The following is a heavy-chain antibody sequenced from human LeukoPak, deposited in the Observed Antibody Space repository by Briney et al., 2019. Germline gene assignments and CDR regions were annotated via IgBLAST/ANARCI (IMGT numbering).Heavy chain of an antibody. V-gene: IGHV1-8*01. CDR3: ARKFLGSRGYYFDY. Sequence: ASVKVSCKASGYTFTSYDINWVRQATGQGLEWMGWMNPNTGNTGYAQRFQGRVTMTRDTSISTAYMELSSLRSDDTAVYYCARKFLGSRGYYFDYWGQGTLVTVSS. D-gene: IGHD3-10*01. CDR1: GYTFTSYD. J-gene: IGHJ4*02. CDR2: MNPNTGNT.